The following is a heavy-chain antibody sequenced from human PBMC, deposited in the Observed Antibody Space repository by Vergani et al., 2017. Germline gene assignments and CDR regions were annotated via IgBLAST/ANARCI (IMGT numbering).Heavy chain of an antibody. D-gene: IGHD3-16*01. CDR3: ARGLTSWGSIGYYYYGMDV. CDR2: ISSSSSYI. V-gene: IGHV3-21*01. CDR1: GFTFSSYS. Sequence: EVQLVESGGGLVKPGGSLRLSCAASGFTFSSYSMNWVRQAPGKGLEWVSSISSSSSYIYYADSVKGRFTISRDNAKNSQYLQMNSLRAEDTAVYYCARGLTSWGSIGYYYYGMDVWGQGTTVTVSS. J-gene: IGHJ6*02.